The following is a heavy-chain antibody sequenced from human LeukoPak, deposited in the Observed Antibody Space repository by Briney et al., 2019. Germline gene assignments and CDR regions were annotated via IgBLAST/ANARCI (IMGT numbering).Heavy chain of an antibody. CDR3: ARDKGGSYTFDS. CDR2: IYNSGST. Sequence: PSETLSLTCTVSGGSMSSSYWSWIRQPPGKGLEWIGYIYNSGSTNSNPSLKSRVTISVDTSKNQFSLKLSSVAAADTAVYYCARDKGGSYTFDSWGQGTLVTVSS. CDR1: GGSMSSSY. J-gene: IGHJ4*02. D-gene: IGHD1-26*01. V-gene: IGHV4-59*01.